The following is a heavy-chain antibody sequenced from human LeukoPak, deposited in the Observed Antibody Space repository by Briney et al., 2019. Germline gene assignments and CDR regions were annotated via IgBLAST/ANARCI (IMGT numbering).Heavy chain of an antibody. D-gene: IGHD5-24*01. J-gene: IGHJ5*02. V-gene: IGHV3-30*04. CDR2: ISYDGSNK. CDR3: ARDGPTLNGATITWEFDP. Sequence: GRSLRLSCAASGFTFSSYAMHWVRQAPGKGLGWVAVISYDGSNKYYADSVKGRFTISRDNSKNTLYLQMNSLRAEDTAVYYCARDGPTLNGATITWEFDPWGQGTLVTVSS. CDR1: GFTFSSYA.